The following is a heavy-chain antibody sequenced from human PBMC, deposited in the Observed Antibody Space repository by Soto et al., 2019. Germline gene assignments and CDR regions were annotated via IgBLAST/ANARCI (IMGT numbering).Heavy chain of an antibody. CDR2: ISPYTGNT. D-gene: IGHD3-16*01. Sequence: QVQLVQSGDEVKKPGASVKVSCKASGYIFVNYGIAWVRQAPGQGLEWMGWISPYTGNTHSATKIQGRLTMTTDTSTSTAYMDLMSLTSADTAVDYCVMVDNYVTPTPQDVWGQGTTVTVSS. V-gene: IGHV1-18*01. CDR3: VMVDNYVTPTPQDV. CDR1: GYIFVNYG. J-gene: IGHJ6*02.